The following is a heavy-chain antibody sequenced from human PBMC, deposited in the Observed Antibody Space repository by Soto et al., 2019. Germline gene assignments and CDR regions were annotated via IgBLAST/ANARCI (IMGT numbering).Heavy chain of an antibody. J-gene: IGHJ4*02. CDR1: GGSVRGGSYY. V-gene: IGHV4-61*01. CDR3: ARGYECSGGSCSFDS. D-gene: IGHD2-15*01. CDR2: IYYTGST. Sequence: SETLSLTCTVSGGSVRGGSYYWSWIRQPPGKGLGWIGYIYYTGSTNYNPSLKSRVSMSVDTSKNQFSLKLSSVTAADAAVYHCARGYECSGGSCSFDSWGQGPLVTVSS.